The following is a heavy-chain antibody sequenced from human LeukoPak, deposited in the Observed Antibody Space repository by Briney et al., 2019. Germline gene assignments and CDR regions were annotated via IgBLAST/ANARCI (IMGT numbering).Heavy chain of an antibody. CDR3: ARRMVARGARRYSNDP. CDR1: GGSFSGYY. CDR2: INHSGST. V-gene: IGHV4-34*01. J-gene: IGHJ5*02. Sequence: SETLSLTCAVYGGSFSGYYWSWIRQPPWKGLEWIGEINHSGSTNYNPSLKSRVTISVDTSKNQFSLKLSSVTAADTAVYYCARRMVARGARRYSNDPWGQGTLVTVSS. D-gene: IGHD4-11*01.